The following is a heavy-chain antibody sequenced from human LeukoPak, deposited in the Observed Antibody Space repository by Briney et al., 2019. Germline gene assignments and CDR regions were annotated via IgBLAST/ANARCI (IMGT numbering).Heavy chain of an antibody. CDR2: INTDGSST. CDR1: GFTFSSYW. D-gene: IGHD2-2*01. V-gene: IGHV3-74*01. J-gene: IGHJ3*02. Sequence: GGSLRLSCAASGFTFSSYWMHWVRQAPGKGLVWVSRINTDGSSTSYADSVKGRFTISRDNAKNTLYLQMNSLRAEDTAVYYCARGFNPYCSSTSCHNPGAFDIWGQGTMVTVSS. CDR3: ARGFNPYCSSTSCHNPGAFDI.